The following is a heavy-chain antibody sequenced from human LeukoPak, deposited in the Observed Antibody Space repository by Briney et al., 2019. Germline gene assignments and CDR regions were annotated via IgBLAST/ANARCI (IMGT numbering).Heavy chain of an antibody. Sequence: GESLRLSCAASRFTFSTYVMSWVRQAPGKGLEWVSAISGSGGSTYYADSVKGRFTISRDNSKNTLYLQMNSLRAEDTAVYYCAKVPMITFGGVIVPGHFDYWGQGTLVTVSS. CDR2: ISGSGGST. CDR3: AKVPMITFGGVIVPGHFDY. V-gene: IGHV3-23*01. CDR1: RFTFSTYV. D-gene: IGHD3-16*02. J-gene: IGHJ4*02.